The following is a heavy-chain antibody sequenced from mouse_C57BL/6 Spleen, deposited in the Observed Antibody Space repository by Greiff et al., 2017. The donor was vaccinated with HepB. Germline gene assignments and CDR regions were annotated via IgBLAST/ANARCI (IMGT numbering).Heavy chain of an antibody. D-gene: IGHD1-1*01. Sequence: QVQLQQSGAELVKPGASVKISCKASGYAFSSYWMNWVKQRPGKGLEWIGQIYPGDGDTNYNGKFKGKATLTADKSSSTAYMQLSSLTSEDSAVYFCARRSSLLTVEDDYAMDYWGQGTSVTVSS. CDR2: IYPGDGDT. J-gene: IGHJ4*01. V-gene: IGHV1-80*01. CDR1: GYAFSSYW. CDR3: ARRSSLLTVEDDYAMDY.